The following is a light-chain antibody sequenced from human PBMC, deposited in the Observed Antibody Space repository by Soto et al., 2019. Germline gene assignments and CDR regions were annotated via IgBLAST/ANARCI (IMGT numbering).Light chain of an antibody. CDR1: QSINKR. CDR2: DAS. J-gene: IGKJ1*01. CDR3: QHYNSYSEA. Sequence: DLQMTQSPSTLSASVGDRVTITCRASQSINKRLAWHQQKPGKAPKVLIYDASNLKSGVPSRFSGSGSGTEFTLTISSLQPDDFATYYCQHYNSYSEAFGQGTKVDIK. V-gene: IGKV1-5*01.